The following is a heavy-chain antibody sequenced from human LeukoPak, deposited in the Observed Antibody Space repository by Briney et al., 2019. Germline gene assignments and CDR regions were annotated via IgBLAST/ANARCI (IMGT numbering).Heavy chain of an antibody. CDR2: INPNSGGT. CDR1: GYTFTGYY. D-gene: IGHD3-10*01. J-gene: IGHJ4*02. CDR3: ARDPSFSLSQYYFDY. Sequence: ASVKVSCKASGYTFTGYYIHWVRQAPGQGLEWMGWINPNSGGTNYAQKFQGRVTMTRDTSISTAYMELSRLRSDDTAVYYCARDPSFSLSQYYFDYWGQGTLVTVSS. V-gene: IGHV1-2*02.